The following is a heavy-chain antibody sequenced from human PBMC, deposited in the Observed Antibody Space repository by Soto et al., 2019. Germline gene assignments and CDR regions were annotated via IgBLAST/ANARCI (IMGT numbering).Heavy chain of an antibody. CDR1: GFTFSSYA. CDR3: ARVFRDCSGGSCYPGDDAFDI. CDR2: MKRDGSKK. D-gene: IGHD2-15*01. V-gene: IGHV3-7*01. J-gene: IGHJ3*02. Sequence: GGSLRLSCAASGFTFSSYAMSWVRQAPGKGLEWVAAMKRDGSKKYYVDSLKGRFTISRDNARNSLYLQMSSLRAEDTAVYYCARVFRDCSGGSCYPGDDAFDIWGRGTMVTVSS.